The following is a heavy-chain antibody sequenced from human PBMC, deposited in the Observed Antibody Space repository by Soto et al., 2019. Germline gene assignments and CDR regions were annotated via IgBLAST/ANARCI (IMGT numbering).Heavy chain of an antibody. Sequence: SETLSLTCAVYGGSFSGYYWSWIRQPPGKGLEWIGEINHSGSTNYNPSLKSRVTISVDTSKNQFSLKLSSVTAADTAVYYCARVPGYSSSHYYYYGMDVWGQGTTVTVSS. D-gene: IGHD6-13*01. J-gene: IGHJ6*02. CDR1: GGSFSGYY. CDR2: INHSGST. V-gene: IGHV4-34*01. CDR3: ARVPGYSSSHYYYYGMDV.